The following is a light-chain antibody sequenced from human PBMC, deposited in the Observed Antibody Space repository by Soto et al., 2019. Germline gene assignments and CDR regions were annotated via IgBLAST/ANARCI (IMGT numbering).Light chain of an antibody. J-gene: IGLJ2*01. CDR2: DVS. Sequence: QSALTQPASVSGSPGQSITISCTGTSSDVGGYNYVSWYQQHPGKAPKLMIYDVSNRPSGVSNRFSGSKSGNTASLTISGLQAEDEADYYCSSYTSSSRFVFAGGTKLTVL. CDR1: SSDVGGYNY. V-gene: IGLV2-14*01. CDR3: SSYTSSSRFV.